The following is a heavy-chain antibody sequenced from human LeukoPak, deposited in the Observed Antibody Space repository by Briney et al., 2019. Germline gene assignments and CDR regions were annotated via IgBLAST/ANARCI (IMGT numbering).Heavy chain of an antibody. D-gene: IGHD1-1*01. CDR2: IWHDGSKE. CDR1: GLTFSDYG. Sequence: GGSLRLSCAASGLTFSDYGMHWDRHAPGKGLEWVAVIWHDGSKENYADSVRGRFTISRDNSKNTLYLEMDSLRAEDTAVYYCAKELSNWNYFDYWGQGTLVTVSS. V-gene: IGHV3-33*06. CDR3: AKELSNWNYFDY. J-gene: IGHJ4*02.